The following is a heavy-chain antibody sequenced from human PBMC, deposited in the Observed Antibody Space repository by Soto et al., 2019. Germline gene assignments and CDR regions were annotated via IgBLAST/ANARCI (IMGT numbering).Heavy chain of an antibody. CDR2: INPKSGGT. CDR1: GDTFTANY. D-gene: IGHD3-16*02. Sequence: RASVKVSCKASGDTFTANYIHWVRQAPGQGFEWMGWINPKSGGTKYPQKFQGRVTMTRDTSLSTVYMTLTRLTSDDTAVYYCARTIEIIEYDYVWGSYRPQGFDPWGQGTLVTVSS. J-gene: IGHJ5*02. V-gene: IGHV1-2*02. CDR3: ARTIEIIEYDYVWGSYRPQGFDP.